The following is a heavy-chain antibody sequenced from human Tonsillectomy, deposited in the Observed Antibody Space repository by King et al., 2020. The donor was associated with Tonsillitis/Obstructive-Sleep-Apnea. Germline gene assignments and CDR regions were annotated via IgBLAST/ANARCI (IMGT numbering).Heavy chain of an antibody. Sequence: VQLQESGPGLVKPSETLSLTCTVSGGSISSYYWSWIRQPPGKGLEWIGYIYYSGSTNYNPSLKSRVTISVDTSKNQFSLKLSSVTAADTAVYYCARAGRNYYERDAFDIWGQGTMVTVSS. CDR2: IYYSGST. D-gene: IGHD1-26*01. CDR1: GGSISSYY. J-gene: IGHJ3*02. V-gene: IGHV4-59*01. CDR3: ARAGRNYYERDAFDI.